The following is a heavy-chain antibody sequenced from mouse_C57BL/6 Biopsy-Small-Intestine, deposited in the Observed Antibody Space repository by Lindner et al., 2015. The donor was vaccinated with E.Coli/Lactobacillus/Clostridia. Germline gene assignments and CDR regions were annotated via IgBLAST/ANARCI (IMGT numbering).Heavy chain of an antibody. Sequence: VQLQESGGGLVKPGGSLKLSCAASGFTFSDYGMHWVRQAPEKGLEWVAYISSGSNTIYFADTVKGRFTISRDNAKNTLFLQMTSLRSEDTAMYYCARGGSYGLDYWGQGTTLTVSS. CDR2: ISSGSNTI. J-gene: IGHJ2*01. CDR1: GFTFSDYG. D-gene: IGHD1-1*02. V-gene: IGHV5-17*01. CDR3: ARGGSYGLDY.